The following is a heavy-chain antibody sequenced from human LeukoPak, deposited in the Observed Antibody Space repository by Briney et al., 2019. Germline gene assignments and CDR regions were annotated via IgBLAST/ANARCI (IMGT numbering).Heavy chain of an antibody. Sequence: GSVKVSCKASGYTFTAHYIHWVRQAPGQGLEWMGQIHSNSGGEKYAQKFQGRVTALRDTSINTIYMELTSLTSDDTAVYYCVSSGWYSEDYWGQGTLVTVSS. CDR2: IHSNSGGE. CDR3: VSSGWYSEDY. CDR1: GYTFTAHY. D-gene: IGHD6-19*01. J-gene: IGHJ4*02. V-gene: IGHV1-2*06.